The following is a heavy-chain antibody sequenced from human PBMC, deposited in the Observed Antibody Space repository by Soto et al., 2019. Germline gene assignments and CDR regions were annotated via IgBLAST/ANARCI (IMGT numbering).Heavy chain of an antibody. CDR3: ARDCTNGVCSRLTGLYGMDV. J-gene: IGHJ6*02. V-gene: IGHV1-69*13. CDR2: INPIFGTS. Sequence: SVKVSCKAPGGTFSSYDINWVRQAPGQGLEWMGGINPIFGTSNDAQKFQGRVTITADESTSTAYMELSSLRSEDTAVYYCARDCTNGVCSRLTGLYGMDVWGQGTTVTVSS. CDR1: GGTFSSYD. D-gene: IGHD2-8*01.